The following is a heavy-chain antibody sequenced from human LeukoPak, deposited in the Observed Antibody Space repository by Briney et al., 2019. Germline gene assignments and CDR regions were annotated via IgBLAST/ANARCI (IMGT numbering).Heavy chain of an antibody. V-gene: IGHV4-59*01. CDR1: GGSISSYY. D-gene: IGHD3-16*01. CDR2: ISYSGST. J-gene: IGHJ4*02. Sequence: SETLSLTCSVSGGSISSYYWSWIRQPPGNGLEWIGYISYSGSTNFNPSLKSRVTISLDTSKRQFSLKLSSVTAADTAVYYCAREAGKEYDRPFDSWGQGTLVTVSP. CDR3: AREAGKEYDRPFDS.